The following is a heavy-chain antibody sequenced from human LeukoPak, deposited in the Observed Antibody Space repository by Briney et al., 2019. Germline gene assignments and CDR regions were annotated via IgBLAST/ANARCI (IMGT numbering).Heavy chain of an antibody. CDR3: ARSELLWFGGVNSGFDY. V-gene: IGHV4-39*07. Sequence: SETLSLTCTVSGGSISSSSYYWGWIRQPPGKGLEWIGSIYYSGSTNYNPSLKSRVTISLDTSKIQFSLKLSSVTAADTAVYYCARSELLWFGGVNSGFDYWGQGTLVTVSS. D-gene: IGHD3-10*01. CDR2: IYYSGST. CDR1: GGSISSSSYY. J-gene: IGHJ4*02.